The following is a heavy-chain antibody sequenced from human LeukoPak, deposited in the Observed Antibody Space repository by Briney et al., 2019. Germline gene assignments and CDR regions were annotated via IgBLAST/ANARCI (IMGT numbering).Heavy chain of an antibody. D-gene: IGHD2-15*01. Sequence: GGSLRLSCAASEFTVSSNYMSWVRQAPGKGLQWVSVIYPGSDIYYADSVKGRFIISRDNSKNTLFLQMNSLTADDTAVYYCARTTGWCSGGSCYSDYWGQGTLVTVSS. J-gene: IGHJ4*02. CDR2: IYPGSDI. CDR1: EFTVSSNY. V-gene: IGHV3-53*01. CDR3: ARTTGWCSGGSCYSDY.